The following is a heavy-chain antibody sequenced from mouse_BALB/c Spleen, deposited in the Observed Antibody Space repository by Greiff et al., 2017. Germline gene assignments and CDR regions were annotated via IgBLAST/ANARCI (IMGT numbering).Heavy chain of an antibody. D-gene: IGHD1-1*02. CDR3: TRERNYGEAWFAY. Sequence: QVHVKQSGAELVKPGASVKLSCKASGYTFTSYYMYWVKQRPGQGLEWIGEINPSNGGTNFNEKFKSKATLTVDKSSSTAYMQLSSLTSEDSAVYYSTRERNYGEAWFAYWGQGTLVTVSA. CDR2: INPSNGGT. J-gene: IGHJ3*01. V-gene: IGHV1S81*02. CDR1: GYTFTSYY.